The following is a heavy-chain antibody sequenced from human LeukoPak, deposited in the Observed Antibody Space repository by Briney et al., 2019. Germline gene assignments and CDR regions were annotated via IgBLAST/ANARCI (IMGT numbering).Heavy chain of an antibody. V-gene: IGHV4-59*02. CDR3: ASHRRSHGSEY. CDR1: GDSVTGYY. CDR2: VYYSGST. D-gene: IGHD3-10*01. Sequence: SETLSLTCTVFGDSVTGYYLNWVRQPPGKGLEWIGYVYYSGSTDYSPSLKSRLTISADTSKNQFSLKLSSVTAADPAVYYCASHRRSHGSEYWGQGTLVTVSS. J-gene: IGHJ4*02.